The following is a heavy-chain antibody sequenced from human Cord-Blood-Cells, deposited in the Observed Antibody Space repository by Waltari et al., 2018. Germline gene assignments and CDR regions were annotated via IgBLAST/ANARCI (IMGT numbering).Heavy chain of an antibody. V-gene: IGHV4-38-2*02. Sequence: QVQLQESGPGLVKPSETLSLTCTVSGYSISSGYYWGWIRQPPGKGLEWIGSIYQSGSTYYNPSLKSRVTISVDTSKNQFSLKLSSVTAADTAVYYCARGGAARPVDYWGQGTLVTVSS. J-gene: IGHJ4*02. CDR1: GYSISSGYY. CDR2: IYQSGST. D-gene: IGHD6-6*01. CDR3: ARGGAARPVDY.